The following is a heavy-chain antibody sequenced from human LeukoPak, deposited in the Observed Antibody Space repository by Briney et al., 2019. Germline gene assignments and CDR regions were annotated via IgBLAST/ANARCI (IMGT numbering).Heavy chain of an antibody. V-gene: IGHV1-69*04. Sequence: SVKVSCKASGGTFSSYAISWVRQAPGQGLEWMGRIIPILGIANYAQKFQGRVTITADKSTSTAYMELSSLRSEDTAVYYCARPQYYYDSSGYFLDYWGQGTLVTVSS. D-gene: IGHD3-22*01. CDR3: ARPQYYYDSSGYFLDY. CDR2: IIPILGIA. CDR1: GGTFSSYA. J-gene: IGHJ4*02.